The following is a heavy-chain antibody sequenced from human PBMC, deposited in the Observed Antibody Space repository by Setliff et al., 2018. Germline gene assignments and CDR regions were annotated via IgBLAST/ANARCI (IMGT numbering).Heavy chain of an antibody. CDR3: ARGGLHSYFDS. CDR1: GGSFSGYY. D-gene: IGHD4-4*01. CDR2: INHSGST. J-gene: IGHJ4*02. Sequence: SETLSLTCAVYGGSFSGYYWSWIRQPPGKGLEWIGEINHSGSTNYNPSLKSRVTISVDTSKNQFSLKLSSVTAADTAVYYCARGGLHSYFDSWGQGTLVNVSS. V-gene: IGHV4-34*01.